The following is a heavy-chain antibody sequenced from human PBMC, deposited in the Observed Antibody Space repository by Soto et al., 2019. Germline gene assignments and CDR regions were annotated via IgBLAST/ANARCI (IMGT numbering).Heavy chain of an antibody. CDR3: ANSRELSSWLDPNWFDP. V-gene: IGHV3-23*01. Sequence: GSLRLACAASGCTFSSYAMRWFRQAPGKRLEWVSAISGSGGSTYYADSVKGRFTISRDNSKNTLYLQMNSLRAEDTAVYYCANSRELSSWLDPNWFDPWGQGT. CDR1: GCTFSSYA. J-gene: IGHJ5*02. CDR2: ISGSGGST. D-gene: IGHD6-13*01.